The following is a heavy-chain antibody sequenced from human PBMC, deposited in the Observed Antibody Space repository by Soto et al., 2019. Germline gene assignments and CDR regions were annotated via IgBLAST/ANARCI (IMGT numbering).Heavy chain of an antibody. D-gene: IGHD2-8*01. CDR2: IFSNDEK. CDR3: ARTQTTNSRPFYGMDV. CDR1: GFSLNDFRMG. Sequence: GPPLVNPTETLTLTCTVSGFSLNDFRMGVSLIRQPPGKGLEWLAHIFSNDEKSYSTSLKRRLTISRDTSKSQVVLTMTNMGPLDTGKYYCARTQTTNSRPFYGMDVWGQGATVTVS. V-gene: IGHV2-26*01. J-gene: IGHJ6*02.